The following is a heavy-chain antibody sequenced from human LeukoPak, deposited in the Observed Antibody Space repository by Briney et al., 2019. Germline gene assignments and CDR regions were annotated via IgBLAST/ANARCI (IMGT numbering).Heavy chain of an antibody. V-gene: IGHV3-7*01. J-gene: IGHJ5*02. D-gene: IGHD4-17*01. CDR3: ARGDLTTVTTAEGGRVIAYNWFDP. Sequence: GGSLRLSCAASGMTFSTYWMNWVRQAPGKGLEWVANIKQDGSEKDYVDSVKGRFTISRDNAKNSLYLQMNSLRAEDTAVYYCARGDLTTVTTAEGGRVIAYNWFDPWGQGTLVTVSS. CDR2: IKQDGSEK. CDR1: GMTFSTYW.